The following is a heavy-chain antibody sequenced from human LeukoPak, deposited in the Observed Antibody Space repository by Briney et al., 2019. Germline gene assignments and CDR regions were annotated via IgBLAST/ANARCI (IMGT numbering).Heavy chain of an antibody. D-gene: IGHD6-13*01. CDR2: ISSSSSYI. CDR3: ARDYSSSWYYFDY. Sequence: GGSLRLSCAASGFTFSSYSMNLVRQAPGKGLEWVSSISSSSSYIYYADSVKGRFTISRDNAKNSLYLQMNSLRAEDTAVYYCARDYSSSWYYFDYWGQGTLVTVSS. V-gene: IGHV3-21*01. J-gene: IGHJ4*02. CDR1: GFTFSSYS.